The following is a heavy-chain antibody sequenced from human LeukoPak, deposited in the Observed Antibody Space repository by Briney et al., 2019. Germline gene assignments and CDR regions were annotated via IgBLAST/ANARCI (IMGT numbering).Heavy chain of an antibody. D-gene: IGHD3-10*01. CDR2: IYHSGST. CDR3: ARVRMVRGVIDAFDI. Sequence: SQTLSLTGAVSGGSISSGGYSWRWIRQPPGKGLEWIGYIYHSGSTYYNPSLKSRVTISVDRSKNQFSLKLSSVTAADTAVYYCARVRMVRGVIDAFDIWGQGTMVTVSS. V-gene: IGHV4-30-2*01. J-gene: IGHJ3*02. CDR1: GGSISSGGYS.